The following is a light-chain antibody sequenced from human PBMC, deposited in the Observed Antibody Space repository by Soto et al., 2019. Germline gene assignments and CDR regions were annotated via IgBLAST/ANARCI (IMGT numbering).Light chain of an antibody. V-gene: IGLV1-47*01. J-gene: IGLJ2*01. CDR1: SANIGSNY. CDR2: RAD. Sequence: QSVLTQSPSASGTPGQRVTISCSGSSANIGSNYVYWYQQFPGTAPRLLIYRADQRPSGVPDRFSGSKSGTSASLAISGLRSEDEAAYYCAAWDDTVNGLVFGGGPKLTVL. CDR3: AAWDDTVNGLV.